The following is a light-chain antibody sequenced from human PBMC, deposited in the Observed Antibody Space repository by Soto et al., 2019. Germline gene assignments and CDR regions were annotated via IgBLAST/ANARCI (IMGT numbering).Light chain of an antibody. Sequence: DVQMTQSPSSVSASVGDRVTITCRASQAVNRWLAWYQQKPGKAPKLLIYGASSLQSGVPSRFSGSGSGTDFTLTISSLQPEDFATSYCLQANSFPVTFGPGTKLDIK. CDR2: GAS. CDR1: QAVNRW. CDR3: LQANSFPVT. V-gene: IGKV1D-12*01. J-gene: IGKJ3*01.